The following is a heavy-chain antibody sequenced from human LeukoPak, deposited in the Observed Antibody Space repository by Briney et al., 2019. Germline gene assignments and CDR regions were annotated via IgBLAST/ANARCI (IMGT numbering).Heavy chain of an antibody. CDR2: MYSGGST. Sequence: PGGSLRLSCAASGFTFSHYGVHWVRQAPGQGLEWVSVMYSGGSTYYADSVKGRFTISRDNSKNTLYLQMNSLRAEDTAVYYCARDSGLLPYGMDVWGQGTTVTVSS. CDR3: ARDSGLLPYGMDV. CDR1: GFTFSHYG. D-gene: IGHD1-26*01. J-gene: IGHJ6*02. V-gene: IGHV3-66*01.